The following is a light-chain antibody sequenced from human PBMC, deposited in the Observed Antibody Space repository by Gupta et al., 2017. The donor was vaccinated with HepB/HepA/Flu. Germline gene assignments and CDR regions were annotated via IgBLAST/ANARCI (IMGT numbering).Light chain of an antibody. CDR2: GND. Sequence: VLTQPPSVSAAPGQRVTISCSGSSSNIGNHYVSWYVQFPGTAPKLLMYGNDKRPSDTPDRFSGSKSGTSVALVISGGQAGDEATYYCGSWDYGLKGVFGGGTRVTVL. CDR1: SSNIGNHY. CDR3: GSWDYGLKGV. J-gene: IGLJ3*02. V-gene: IGLV1-51*02.